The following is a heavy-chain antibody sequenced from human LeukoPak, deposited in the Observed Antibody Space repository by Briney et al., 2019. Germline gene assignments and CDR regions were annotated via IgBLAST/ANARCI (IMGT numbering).Heavy chain of an antibody. Sequence: GGSLRLSCAASGFTFSSYSMNWVRQAPGKGLEWVSYISSSSSTIYYADSVKGRFTISRDNAKNSLYLQMNSLRAEDTAVYYCAGGNCPIFGVVTFAFDYWGQGTLVTVSS. J-gene: IGHJ4*02. CDR3: AGGNCPIFGVVTFAFDY. CDR1: GFTFSSYS. V-gene: IGHV3-48*01. CDR2: ISSSSSTI. D-gene: IGHD3-3*01.